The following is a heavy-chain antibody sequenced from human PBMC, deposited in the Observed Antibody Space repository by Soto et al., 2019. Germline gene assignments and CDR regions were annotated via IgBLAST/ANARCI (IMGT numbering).Heavy chain of an antibody. CDR3: ARTDTAMVTGPNYYYYYMDV. CDR1: SGSISSSNW. D-gene: IGHD5-18*01. CDR2: IYHSGST. V-gene: IGHV4-4*02. J-gene: IGHJ6*03. Sequence: TSETLSLTCAVSSGSISSSNWWSWVRQPPGKGLEWIGEIYHSGSTNYNPSLKSRVTISVDKSKNQFSLKLSSVTAADTAVYYCARTDTAMVTGPNYYYYYMDVWGQGTTVTVSS.